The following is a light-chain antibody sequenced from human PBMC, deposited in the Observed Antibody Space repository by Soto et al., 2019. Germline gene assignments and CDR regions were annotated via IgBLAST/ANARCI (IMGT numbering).Light chain of an antibody. CDR1: QSISSNY. J-gene: IGKJ3*01. Sequence: EIVLTQSPGTLSLSPGERATLSCSASQSISSNYLAWYKQRPGQAPRLLIYGASTRSIGIPDRFSVSGSGTDFTLTISRLEPEDFAVYYCQQYGGSTFTFGPGTKVYIK. CDR3: QQYGGSTFT. V-gene: IGKV3-20*01. CDR2: GAS.